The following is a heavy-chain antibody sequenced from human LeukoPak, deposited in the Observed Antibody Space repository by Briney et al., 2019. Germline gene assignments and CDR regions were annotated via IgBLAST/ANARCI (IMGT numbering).Heavy chain of an antibody. D-gene: IGHD5-12*01. J-gene: IGHJ3*02. Sequence: SETLSLTCTVSGGSMSTYYWNWIRQSPGKGLEWIGYIYYSGRTNYNSSLKSRVTILIDISNNQFSLRLSPVTAADTAVYYCARARSGFDYTGITDAFDIWGQGTMVTVSS. V-gene: IGHV4-59*12. CDR2: IYYSGRT. CDR1: GGSMSTYY. CDR3: ARARSGFDYTGITDAFDI.